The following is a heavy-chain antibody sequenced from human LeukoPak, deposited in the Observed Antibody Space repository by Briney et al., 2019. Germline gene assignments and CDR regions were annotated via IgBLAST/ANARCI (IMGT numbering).Heavy chain of an antibody. CDR2: INHNGEMI. D-gene: IGHD6-6*01. J-gene: IGHJ6*02. V-gene: IGHV3-48*01. Sequence: GGSLRLSCAASGFTFSNYVMSWVRQAPGKGLEWVSYINHNGEMIFYPDFMKGRFTISRDNSKKILYLQMNSLGAEDTAVYYCARDRDAYASSMDVWGQGTTVTVSS. CDR3: ARDRDAYASSMDV. CDR1: GFTFSNYV.